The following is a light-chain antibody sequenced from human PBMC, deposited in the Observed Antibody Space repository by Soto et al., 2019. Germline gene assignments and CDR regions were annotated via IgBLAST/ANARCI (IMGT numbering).Light chain of an antibody. V-gene: IGLV2-14*01. CDR3: SSFTSSMTNV. CDR1: SSDVGGYNS. J-gene: IGLJ1*01. Sequence: QSALTQPASVSGSPGQSITICCTGTSSDVGGYNSVSWYQQHPGKAPKLILYDVTDRPSGVSYRFSGSKSGNTASLTISGLQAADEADYFCSSFTSSMTNVFGSGTKVT. CDR2: DVT.